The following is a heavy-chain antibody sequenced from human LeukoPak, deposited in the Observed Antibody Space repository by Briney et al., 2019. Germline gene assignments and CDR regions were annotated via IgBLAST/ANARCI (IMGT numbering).Heavy chain of an antibody. D-gene: IGHD2-15*01. V-gene: IGHV1-18*01. CDR1: GYTFTNYG. CDR2: ICTYNGNT. CDR3: ARRGGVATQDY. Sequence: ASVKVSCKASGYTFTNYGITWVRQAPGQGLEWMGWICTYNGNTNYAQKFQGRVTMTKDTSTSTAYMELRNLRSDDTAVYYCARRGGVATQDYWGLGALVTVSS. J-gene: IGHJ4*02.